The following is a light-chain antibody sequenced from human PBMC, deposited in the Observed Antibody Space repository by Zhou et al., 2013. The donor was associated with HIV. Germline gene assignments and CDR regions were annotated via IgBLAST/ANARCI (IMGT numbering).Light chain of an antibody. J-gene: IGKJ5*01. CDR3: QQYNTYPIT. CDR1: QTISNY. V-gene: IGKV1-16*01. Sequence: DIQMTQSPSSLSASAGDRVTITCRASQTISNYLNWYQQKPGKAPTLLIYKASNLQSGVPSRFSGSGSGTDFTLTISSLQPEDFAIYYCQQYNTYPITFGLGTRLDIK. CDR2: KAS.